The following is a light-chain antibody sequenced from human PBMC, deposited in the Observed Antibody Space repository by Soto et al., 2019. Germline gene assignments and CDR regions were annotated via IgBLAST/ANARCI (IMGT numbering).Light chain of an antibody. CDR2: GAS. J-gene: IGKJ1*01. CDR1: QKITNS. CDR3: QHRTT. Sequence: DIQMTQSPSSLSASVGDRITISCRASQKITNSLNWYQQKPGKAPKFLIYGASSLQSGVPSRFSGSGSGTDFTLTISSLQPEDFASYYCQHRTTFGQGTKVDIK. V-gene: IGKV1-39*01.